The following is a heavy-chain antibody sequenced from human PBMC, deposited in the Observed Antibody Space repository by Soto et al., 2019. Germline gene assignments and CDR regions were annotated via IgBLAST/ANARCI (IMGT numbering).Heavy chain of an antibody. V-gene: IGHV7-4-1*01. CDR3: ARDFSVSSPYRYYYYGMDV. CDR1: GYTFTSYA. J-gene: IGHJ6*02. Sequence: ASVKVSCKASGYTFTSYAMNWVRQAPGQGLEWMGWINTNTGNPTYAQGFTGRFVLSLDTSVSTAYLQICSLKAEDTAVYYCARDFSVSSPYRYYYYGMDVWGQGTTVTVSS. CDR2: INTNTGNP. D-gene: IGHD6-13*01.